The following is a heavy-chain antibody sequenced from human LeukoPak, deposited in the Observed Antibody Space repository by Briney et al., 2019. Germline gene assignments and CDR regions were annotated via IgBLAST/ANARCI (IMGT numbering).Heavy chain of an antibody. Sequence: SETLSLTCTVSGGSISSYYWSWIRQPPGKGLEWIGYIYYSGSTNYNPSLKSRVTISVDTSKNQFSLKLSSVTAADTAVYYCARLPGGRWFDPWGQGTLVTVSS. CDR1: GGSISSYY. J-gene: IGHJ5*02. CDR3: ARLPGGRWFDP. CDR2: IYYSGST. V-gene: IGHV4-59*08. D-gene: IGHD2-15*01.